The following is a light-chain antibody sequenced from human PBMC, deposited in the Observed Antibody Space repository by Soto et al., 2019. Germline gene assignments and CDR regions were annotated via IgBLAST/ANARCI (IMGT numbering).Light chain of an antibody. V-gene: IGKV3-11*01. CDR2: DAS. J-gene: IGKJ4*01. Sequence: EIVLTQSPAILSLSPGERATLSCRASQSVSVNLAWYQQKPGQAPRLLVYDASNRATGIPARFSGSGSGTDFNLTISSLEPEDFAVYYCQQRANRPPITFGGGTKVDNK. CDR3: QQRANRPPIT. CDR1: QSVSVN.